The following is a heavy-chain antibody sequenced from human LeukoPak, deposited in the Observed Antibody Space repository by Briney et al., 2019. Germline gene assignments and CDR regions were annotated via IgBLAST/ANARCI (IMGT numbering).Heavy chain of an antibody. CDR2: VNSNGRSA. Sequence: GGSLRLSCAASGFNFDDYGMTWVRQIPGKGLEWVAGVNSNGRSAGYAAAVRGRFTISRDNYKNSLYLDMGSLRLEDTAFYYCTRGYSTRHFPFDSWGQGTLVTASS. J-gene: IGHJ4*02. CDR3: TRGYSTRHFPFDS. CDR1: GFNFDDYG. V-gene: IGHV3-20*04. D-gene: IGHD2-2*01.